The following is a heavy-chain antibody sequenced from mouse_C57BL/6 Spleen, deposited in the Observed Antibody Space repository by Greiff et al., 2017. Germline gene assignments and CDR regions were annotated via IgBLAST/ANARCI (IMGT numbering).Heavy chain of an antibody. J-gene: IGHJ2*01. Sequence: EVKLVESGGGLVKPGGSLKLSCAASGFTFSSYAMSWVRQTPEKRLEWVATISDGGSYTYYTNNVKGRFTISRDNAKNTPYLQMSHLKSEDAAVYYCARVNCYGSSSSYFDYWGQGTTLTVSS. D-gene: IGHD1-1*01. CDR1: GFTFSSYA. V-gene: IGHV5-4*03. CDR3: ARVNCYGSSSSYFDY. CDR2: ISDGGSYT.